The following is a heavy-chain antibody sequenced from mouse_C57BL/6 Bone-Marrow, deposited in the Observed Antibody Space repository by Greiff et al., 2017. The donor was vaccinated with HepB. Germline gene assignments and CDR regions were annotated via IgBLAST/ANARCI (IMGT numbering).Heavy chain of an antibody. CDR2: IYPGSGST. Sequence: QVQLQQPGAELVKPGASVKMSCKASGYTFTSYWITWVKQRPGQGLEWIGDIYPGSGSTNYNEKFKSKATLTVDTSSSTAYMQLSSLTSEDSAVYYCARCFYDVGSFAYWGQGTLVTVSA. D-gene: IGHD2-3*01. V-gene: IGHV1-55*01. CDR3: ARCFYDVGSFAY. CDR1: GYTFTSYW. J-gene: IGHJ3*01.